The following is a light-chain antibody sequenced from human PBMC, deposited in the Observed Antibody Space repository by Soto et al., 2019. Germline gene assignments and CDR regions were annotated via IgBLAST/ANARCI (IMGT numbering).Light chain of an antibody. CDR2: LAS. Sequence: EIVLTQSPCTLSLSPGERATLSCRASQSIAGSQLAWYQQEPGQAPRLLIYLASNRASGIPNRFSGSGSGTDFTLTISKLEPEDFAVFYCQQYGSSLITFGQGTRLEIK. CDR1: QSIAGSQ. CDR3: QQYGSSLIT. J-gene: IGKJ5*01. V-gene: IGKV3-20*01.